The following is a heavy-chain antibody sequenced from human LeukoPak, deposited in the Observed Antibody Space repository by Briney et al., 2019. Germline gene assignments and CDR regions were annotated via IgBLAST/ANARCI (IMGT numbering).Heavy chain of an antibody. CDR2: INPSGGST. D-gene: IGHD1-26*01. Sequence: PVASVKVSCTASGYTFTSYYMHWVRQAPGQGLEWMGIINPSGGSTTYAQKFQGRVTMTRDTSTSTVYMEVSSLRSEDTAVYYCASLGWESAWWGQGTLVTVSS. CDR3: ASLGWESAW. CDR1: GYTFTSYY. J-gene: IGHJ4*02. V-gene: IGHV1-46*01.